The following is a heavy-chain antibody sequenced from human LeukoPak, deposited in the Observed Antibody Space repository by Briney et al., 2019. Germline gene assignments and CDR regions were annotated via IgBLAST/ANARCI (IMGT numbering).Heavy chain of an antibody. Sequence: PSETLSLTCTVSGGSISSSRYYWGWIRQPPGKGLEWIGSIYYSGSTYYNPSLKSRVTISVDTSKNQFSLKLSSVTAADTAVYFCARLSYLRYFDYWGQGTLVTVSS. D-gene: IGHD3-9*01. CDR2: IYYSGST. CDR3: ARLSYLRYFDY. CDR1: GGSISSSRYY. V-gene: IGHV4-39*01. J-gene: IGHJ4*02.